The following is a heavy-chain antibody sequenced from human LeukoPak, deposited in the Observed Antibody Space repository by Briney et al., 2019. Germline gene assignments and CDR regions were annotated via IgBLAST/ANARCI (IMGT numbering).Heavy chain of an antibody. J-gene: IGHJ3*02. CDR3: AKDLQMYYYHSSGYQGAFDI. Sequence: QPGGSLRLSCAASGFTFSSSAMTSVRRAPGKGLEWVSAISGSGDITYYADSVKDRFTISRDNAKSTLYLQMNSLRAEDTAVYYCAKDLQMYYYHSSGYQGAFDIWGQGTMVTVSS. CDR2: ISGSGDIT. CDR1: GFTFSSSA. V-gene: IGHV3-23*01. D-gene: IGHD3-22*01.